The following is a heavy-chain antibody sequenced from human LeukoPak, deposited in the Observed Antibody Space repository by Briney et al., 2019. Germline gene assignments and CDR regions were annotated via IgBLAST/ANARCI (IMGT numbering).Heavy chain of an antibody. Sequence: ASVKVSCKTSGYPFSTWEINWVRQAAGQGLEWLGWVHPDSGNTDYALKFRGRVTMSRDTSTSTAYMELSGLRLDDTAVYFCARGPRNDPWGQGTLVTVSS. V-gene: IGHV1-8*01. J-gene: IGHJ5*02. D-gene: IGHD1-14*01. CDR3: ARGPRNDP. CDR2: VHPDSGNT. CDR1: GYPFSTWE.